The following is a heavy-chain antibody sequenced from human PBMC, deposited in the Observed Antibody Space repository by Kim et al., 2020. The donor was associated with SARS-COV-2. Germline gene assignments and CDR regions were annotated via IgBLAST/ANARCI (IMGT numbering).Heavy chain of an antibody. CDR3: ARSRWWLRLTCYYGMDG. D-gene: IGHD5-12*01. Sequence: VKGRFTIFRDNDKKSLYLQMNSLRAEDTAVYYCARSRWWLRLTCYYGMDGWGQGTTVTVSS. V-gene: IGHV3-11*06. J-gene: IGHJ6*02.